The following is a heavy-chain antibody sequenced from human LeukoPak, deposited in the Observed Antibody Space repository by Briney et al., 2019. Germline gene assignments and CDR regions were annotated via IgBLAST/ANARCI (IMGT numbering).Heavy chain of an antibody. V-gene: IGHV1-2*02. Sequence: ASVNVSCKASGYTFTGYYMHWVRQAPGQGREWMGWINPNSGGTNYAQKFQGRVTMTRDTSISTAYMELSRLRSDDTAVYYCARASSSGYYYVKAPFDYWGQGTLVTVSS. CDR1: GYTFTGYY. D-gene: IGHD3-22*01. J-gene: IGHJ4*02. CDR2: INPNSGGT. CDR3: ARASSSGYYYVKAPFDY.